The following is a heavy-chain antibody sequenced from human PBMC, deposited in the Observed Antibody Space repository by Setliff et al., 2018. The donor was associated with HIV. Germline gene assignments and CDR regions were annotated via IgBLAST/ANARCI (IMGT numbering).Heavy chain of an antibody. CDR2: IYYSGTT. V-gene: IGHV4-39*07. CDR1: GGSISSSSYY. J-gene: IGHJ4*02. D-gene: IGHD6-13*01. CDR3: ARGSHGTSWTDY. Sequence: SETLSLTCTVSGGSISSSSYYWGWIRQPPGKGLEWIGSIYYSGTTYYNPSLKSRVTMSVDTSTSRLSLKVHSVTAADTAMYYCARGSHGTSWTDYWGQGALVTVSS.